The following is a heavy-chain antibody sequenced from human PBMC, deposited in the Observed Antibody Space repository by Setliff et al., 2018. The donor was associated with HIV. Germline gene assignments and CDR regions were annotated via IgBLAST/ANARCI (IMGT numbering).Heavy chain of an antibody. CDR1: GGSISSGDYY. J-gene: IGHJ3*01. Sequence: SETLSLTCSVSGGSISSGDYYWGWIRQPPGKGLEWIGYIYHSGSTYYNPSLKSPVTISVDTSKNQFSLKLSFVTAADTAVYYCASSLRYFDWSLRRPSHDAFDFWGQGTMVTVSS. CDR3: ASSLRYFDWSLRRPSHDAFDF. D-gene: IGHD3-9*01. V-gene: IGHV4-30-4*08. CDR2: IYHSGST.